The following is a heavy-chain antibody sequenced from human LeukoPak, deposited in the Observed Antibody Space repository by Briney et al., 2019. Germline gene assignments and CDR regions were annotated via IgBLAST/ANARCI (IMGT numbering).Heavy chain of an antibody. J-gene: IGHJ4*02. CDR3: ARDYQPNDFDY. D-gene: IGHD2-2*01. CDR2: INPTGGST. V-gene: IGHV1-46*01. CDR1: GYTFTSYD. Sequence: ASVKVSCKASGYTFTSYDINWVRQAPGQGLEWMGIINPTGGSTSYAQRFQGRVTLTRDTSTSTVYMHLSSLRSEDTAVYYCARDYQPNDFDYWGQGTLVTVSS.